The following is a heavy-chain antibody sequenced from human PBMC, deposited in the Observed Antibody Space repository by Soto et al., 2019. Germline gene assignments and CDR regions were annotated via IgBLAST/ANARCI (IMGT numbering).Heavy chain of an antibody. D-gene: IGHD5-12*01. J-gene: IGHJ6*02. V-gene: IGHV5-51*01. CDR3: ARHAIRNGGYGNYYYYYGMDV. Sequence: GESLKISCKGSGYSFTSYWIGWVRQMPGKGLEWMGIIYPGDSDTRYSPSFQGQVTISADKSISTAYLQWSSLKASDTAMYYCARHAIRNGGYGNYYYYYGMDVWGQGTTVTVSS. CDR1: GYSFTSYW. CDR2: IYPGDSDT.